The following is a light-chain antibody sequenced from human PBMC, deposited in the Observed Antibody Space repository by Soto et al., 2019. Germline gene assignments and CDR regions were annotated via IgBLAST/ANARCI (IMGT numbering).Light chain of an antibody. CDR3: AAWDDTLNGLYV. CDR1: SSNNGSNT. CDR2: SNN. Sequence: QSVLSQLPSPSGTPVQRVTGSFSGSSSNNGSNTVSWYQHLPETAAKLLIYSNNQRPSGVPDVSDGSNSGTSATLAISGLHSEDEADYYCAAWDDTLNGLYVLGTGTKV. V-gene: IGLV1-44*01. J-gene: IGLJ1*01.